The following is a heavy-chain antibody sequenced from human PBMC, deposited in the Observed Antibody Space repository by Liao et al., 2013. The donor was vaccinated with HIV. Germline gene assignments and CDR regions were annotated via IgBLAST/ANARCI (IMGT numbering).Heavy chain of an antibody. J-gene: IGHJ4*02. CDR2: IYPSGST. CDR1: GGSISSGSYY. CDR3: ARSRGXYSLWGN. D-gene: IGHD3-16*01. V-gene: IGHV4-61*02. Sequence: QVQLQESGPGLVKPSQTLSLTCTVSGGSISSGSYYWSWIRQPAGKGLEWIGRIYPSGSTYYNPSLKSRVTISVDTSKNQFSLKLSSVTAADTAVYYCARSRGXYSLWGNWGQGTLVTVSS.